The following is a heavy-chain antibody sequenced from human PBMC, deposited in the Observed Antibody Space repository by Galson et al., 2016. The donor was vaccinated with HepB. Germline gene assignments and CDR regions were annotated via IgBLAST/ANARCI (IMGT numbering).Heavy chain of an antibody. V-gene: IGHV4-61*01. D-gene: IGHD6-6*01. J-gene: IGHJ6*03. Sequence: LSLTCTVSGGSVDTGRYFWSWIRQFPGKGLEWIGSIYYSGSTHYNPSLNRRVTISIDTSKNQFSLKLSSVTAADTAVYYCAKDFSSTWFYYMDVWGKGTTVTVSS. CDR2: IYYSGST. CDR1: GGSVDTGRYF. CDR3: AKDFSSTWFYYMDV.